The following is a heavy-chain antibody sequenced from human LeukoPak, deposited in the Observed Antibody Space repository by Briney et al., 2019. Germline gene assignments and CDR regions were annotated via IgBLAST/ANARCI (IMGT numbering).Heavy chain of an antibody. CDR1: GYTFTSYD. CDR2: LNPNSGNV. V-gene: IGHV1-8*01. D-gene: IGHD3-22*01. CDR3: ARGQKNFYDSSGYSIDS. Sequence: ASVKVSCKASGYTFTSYDINWVRQATGQGLEWVGWLNPNSGNVGYAQKFQGRVTMTTNTSISTAYMELSSLTSEDTAVYHCARGQKNFYDSSGYSIDSWGQGTLVTVSS. J-gene: IGHJ4*02.